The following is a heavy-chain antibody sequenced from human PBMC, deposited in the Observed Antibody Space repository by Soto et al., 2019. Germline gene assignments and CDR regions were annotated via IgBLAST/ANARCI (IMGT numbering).Heavy chain of an antibody. J-gene: IGHJ5*02. CDR2: INAGNGNT. V-gene: IGHV1-3*01. CDR3: ARDYGSGSYFRKAANWFDP. CDR1: GYTFTSYA. Sequence: ASVKVSCKASGYTFTSYAMHWVRQAPGQRLEWMRWINAGNGNTKYSQKFQGRVTITRDTSASTAYMELSSLRSEDTAVYYCARDYGSGSYFRKAANWFDPWGQETLVTVSS. D-gene: IGHD3-10*01.